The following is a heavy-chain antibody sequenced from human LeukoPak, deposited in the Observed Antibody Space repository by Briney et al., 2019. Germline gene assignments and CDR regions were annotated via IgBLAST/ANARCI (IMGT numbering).Heavy chain of an antibody. D-gene: IGHD3-22*01. Sequence: SETLSLTCTVSGGSISSSSYYWGWIRQPPGKGLEWIGSIFYSGSTYYNPSLKSRVTISGDTSKKQFSLKLSSVTAADTAVYYCARVRRFYYDSSTKGSFDIWGQGTMVTVSS. CDR3: ARVRRFYYDSSTKGSFDI. CDR2: IFYSGST. V-gene: IGHV4-39*07. J-gene: IGHJ3*02. CDR1: GGSISSSSYY.